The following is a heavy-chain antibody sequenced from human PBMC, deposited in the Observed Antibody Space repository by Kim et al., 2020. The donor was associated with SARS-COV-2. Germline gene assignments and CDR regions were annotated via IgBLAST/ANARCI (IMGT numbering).Heavy chain of an antibody. CDR1: GYSFNNYW. Sequence: ESLKISCKASGYSFNNYWIGWVRQMPGKGLEWMGIVYPGDSDSRYSPSFQGQITISADKSISTAYLQWSSLKATDTAIYYCARQRGFDYDFWSGQLYYMDVWGQGTTLTVSS. J-gene: IGHJ6*03. CDR3: ARQRGFDYDFWSGQLYYMDV. CDR2: VYPGDSDS. D-gene: IGHD3-3*01. V-gene: IGHV5-51*01.